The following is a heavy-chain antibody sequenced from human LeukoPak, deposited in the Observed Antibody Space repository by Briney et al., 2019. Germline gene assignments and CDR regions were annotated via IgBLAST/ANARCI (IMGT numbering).Heavy chain of an antibody. V-gene: IGHV4-34*01. J-gene: IGHJ4*02. Sequence: PSETLSLTCAVYGGSFSGYYWSWIRQPPGKGLEWIGEINHSRSTNYNPSLKSRVTISVDTSKNQFSLKLSSVTAADTAVYYCARGKGSYKYRGPYYFDYWGQGTLVTVSS. CDR3: ARGKGSYKYRGPYYFDY. CDR2: INHSRST. CDR1: GGSFSGYY. D-gene: IGHD1-26*01.